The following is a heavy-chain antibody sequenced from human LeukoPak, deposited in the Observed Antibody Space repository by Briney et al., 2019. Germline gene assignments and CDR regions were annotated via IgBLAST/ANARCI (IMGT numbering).Heavy chain of an antibody. V-gene: IGHV1-18*01. CDR2: ISVHNGNT. J-gene: IGHJ3*02. CDR3: ARSAYDILTGFDASDI. D-gene: IGHD3-9*01. CDR1: GYTFTSYG. Sequence: ASVKVSCKAAGYTFTSYGISWVRQAPGQGLEWMGWISVHNGNTHNAQKLQGRVTMTTDTSTSTAYMELRSLRSDDTAVYYCARSAYDILTGFDASDIWGQGTLVSVSS.